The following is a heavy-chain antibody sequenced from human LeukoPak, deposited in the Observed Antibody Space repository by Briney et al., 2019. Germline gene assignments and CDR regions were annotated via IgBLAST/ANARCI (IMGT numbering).Heavy chain of an antibody. Sequence: SGTLSLTCVVSGGSVSGYYWGWIRQPPGRGLEWVGYVYYSGSTNYNPSFKSRITISVDTSRNQFSLQLSSVTAADTAVYYCARIHRYCSGGACYVLDNWGQGTLVAVSS. J-gene: IGHJ4*02. V-gene: IGHV4-59*02. CDR3: ARIHRYCSGGACYVLDN. D-gene: IGHD2-15*01. CDR1: GGSVSGYY. CDR2: VYYSGST.